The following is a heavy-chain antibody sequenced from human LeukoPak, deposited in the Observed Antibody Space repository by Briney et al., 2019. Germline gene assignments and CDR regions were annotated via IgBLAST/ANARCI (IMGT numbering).Heavy chain of an antibody. CDR3: AKFVGRPYYYGMDV. D-gene: IGHD2-15*01. J-gene: IGHJ6*02. CDR1: GFTFSSYA. V-gene: IGHV3-23*01. CDR2: ISGSGGST. Sequence: GGSLGLSCAASGFTFSSYAMSWVRQAPGKGLEWVSAISGSGGSTYYADSVKGRFTISRDNSKNTLYLQMNSLRAEDTAVYYCAKFVGRPYYYGMDVWGQETTVTVSS.